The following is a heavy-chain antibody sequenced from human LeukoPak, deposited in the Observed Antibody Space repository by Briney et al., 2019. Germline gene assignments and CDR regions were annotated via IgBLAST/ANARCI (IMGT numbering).Heavy chain of an antibody. Sequence: GGSLRLSCAASGFTFSSYWMHWVRQAPGKGLEWVAFIRYDGSNKYYADSVKGRFTISRDNSKNTLYLQMNSLRAEDTAVYYCAKGIAAAGTRVYWGQGTLVTVSS. CDR3: AKGIAAAGTRVY. CDR1: GFTFSSYW. D-gene: IGHD6-13*01. CDR2: IRYDGSNK. J-gene: IGHJ4*02. V-gene: IGHV3-30*02.